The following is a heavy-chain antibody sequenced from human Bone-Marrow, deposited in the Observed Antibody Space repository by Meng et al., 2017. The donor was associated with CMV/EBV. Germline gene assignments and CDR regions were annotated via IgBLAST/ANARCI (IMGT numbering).Heavy chain of an antibody. Sequence: GESLKISCAASGFTFSSYSMNWVRQAPGKGLEWVSSISSSSSYIYYADSVKGRFTISRDNAKNSLYLQMNSMRAEDTAVYYCARSDQQSRVLYREDYDYYGKDVWGQGTTVTVSS. CDR2: ISSSSSYI. V-gene: IGHV3-21*01. D-gene: IGHD2-2*02. CDR3: ARSDQQSRVLYREDYDYYGKDV. CDR1: GFTFSSYS. J-gene: IGHJ6*02.